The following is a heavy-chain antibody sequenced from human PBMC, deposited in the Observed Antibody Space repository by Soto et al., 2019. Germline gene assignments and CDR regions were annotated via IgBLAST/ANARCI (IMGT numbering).Heavy chain of an antibody. CDR3: ARVRDYYFDY. V-gene: IGHV4-31*03. J-gene: IGHJ4*02. Sequence: SETLSPTCTVSGGSISSGGYYWSWIRQHPGKGLEWIGYIYYSGSTYYNPSLKSRVTISVDTSRNQFSLKLSSVTAADTAVYYCARVRDYYFDYWGQGTLVTVSS. D-gene: IGHD2-21*02. CDR2: IYYSGST. CDR1: GGSISSGGYY.